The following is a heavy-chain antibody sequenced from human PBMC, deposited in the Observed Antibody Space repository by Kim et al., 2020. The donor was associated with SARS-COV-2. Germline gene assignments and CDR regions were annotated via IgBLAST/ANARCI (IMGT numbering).Heavy chain of an antibody. Sequence: GGSLRLSCAASGFTFSRYGLHWVSQAPGKGLEWLAVISHDESEKFYADSVKGRFTISRDTSNSMLYLEMKSLKTEDTAVYFWAKGSTGSGYSSADHWGQGALVTVSS. D-gene: IGHD5-12*01. CDR1: GFTFSRYG. CDR3: AKGSTGSGYSSADH. V-gene: IGHV3-30*18. J-gene: IGHJ5*02. CDR2: ISHDESEK.